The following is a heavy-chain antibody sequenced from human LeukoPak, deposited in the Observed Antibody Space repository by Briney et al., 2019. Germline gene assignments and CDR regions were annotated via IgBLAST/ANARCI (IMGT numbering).Heavy chain of an antibody. V-gene: IGHV1-46*01. J-gene: IGHJ3*02. CDR3: ARVRDGYNDAYDI. D-gene: IGHD5-24*01. Sequence: ASVKVSCKASGYTFSNYNIHWLRQAPGQGLEWMGIVNPSGDSTNYAQNFQGRVTMTGDTSTSTVYMELSSLRPEDTAVYYCARVRDGYNDAYDIWGQGTMVTVTS. CDR1: GYTFSNYN. CDR2: VNPSGDST.